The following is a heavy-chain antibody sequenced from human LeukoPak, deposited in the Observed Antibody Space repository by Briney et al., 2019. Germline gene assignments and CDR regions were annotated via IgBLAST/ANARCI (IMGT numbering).Heavy chain of an antibody. V-gene: IGHV3-48*01. J-gene: IGHJ4*02. CDR2: ISSSSSTI. Sequence: GGSLRLSCAASGFTFSTYSMNWVRQAPGKGLEWVSYISSSSSTIYYADSVKGRFTISRDNAKNSLYLQMNSLRAEDTAVYYCARGSTYYDSSGQVPFDYWGREPWSPSPQ. CDR1: GFTFSTYS. D-gene: IGHD3-22*01. CDR3: ARGSTYYDSSGQVPFDY.